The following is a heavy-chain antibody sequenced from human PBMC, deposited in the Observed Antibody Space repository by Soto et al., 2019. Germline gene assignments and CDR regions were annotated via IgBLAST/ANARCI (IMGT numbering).Heavy chain of an antibody. CDR1: GFSLTTTGVG. CDR3: AHSSGWILDY. D-gene: IGHD6-19*01. V-gene: IGHV2-5*02. Sequence: QITLKESGPTLAKPTQTLTLTCTFSGFSLTTTGVGVSWIRQPPGKALEWLAVLYWDDDNRYSPSLNTRLTIAKDTSKNQVVLTMTNMDPVNTGTYYFAHSSGWILDYWGQGTLVTVSS. J-gene: IGHJ4*02. CDR2: LYWDDDN.